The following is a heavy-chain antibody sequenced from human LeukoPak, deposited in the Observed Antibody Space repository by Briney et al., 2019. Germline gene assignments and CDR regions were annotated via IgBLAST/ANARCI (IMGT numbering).Heavy chain of an antibody. V-gene: IGHV7-4-1*02. CDR2: INTNTGNP. CDR1: GGTFSNYA. Sequence: GASVKVSCKASGGTFSNYAISWVRQAPGQGLEWMGWINTNTGNPKYAQGFAGRFVFSLDTSVSTAYLQISTLKAEDTAVYYCARDIRVGPHFGYFLYWGQGTLVTVSS. D-gene: IGHD2/OR15-2a*01. J-gene: IGHJ4*02. CDR3: ARDIRVGPHFGYFLY.